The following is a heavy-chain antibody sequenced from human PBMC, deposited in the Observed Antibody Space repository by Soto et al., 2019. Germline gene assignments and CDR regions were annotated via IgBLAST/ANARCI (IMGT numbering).Heavy chain of an antibody. CDR2: IYYSGST. CDR3: ARQVRYSSGWYAAWYYYYGMDV. D-gene: IGHD6-19*01. CDR1: GGSISSSSYY. J-gene: IGHJ6*02. V-gene: IGHV4-39*01. Sequence: PSETLSLTCTVSGGSISSSSYYWGWIRQPPGKGLEWIGSIYYSGSTYYNPSLKSRVTISVDTSKKQFSLKLGSVTAADTAVYYCARQVRYSSGWYAAWYYYYGMDVWCQGTSVT.